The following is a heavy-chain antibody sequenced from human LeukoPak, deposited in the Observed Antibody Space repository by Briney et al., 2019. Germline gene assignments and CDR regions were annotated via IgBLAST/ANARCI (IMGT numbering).Heavy chain of an antibody. V-gene: IGHV4-59*01. CDR1: GGSISSYY. CDR2: IYYSGST. Sequence: SETLSLTCTVSGGSISSYYWSWIRQPPGKGLEWIGYIYYSGSTNYNPSLKSRVTISVDTSKNQFSLKLSSVTAADTAVYYCARDSGRYWGQGTLVTVSS. CDR3: ARDSGRY. D-gene: IGHD6-19*01. J-gene: IGHJ4*02.